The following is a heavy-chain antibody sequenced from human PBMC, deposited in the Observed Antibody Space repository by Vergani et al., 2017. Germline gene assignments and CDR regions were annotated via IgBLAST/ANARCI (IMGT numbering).Heavy chain of an antibody. CDR3: ARDKPHHMTGYSSSWYFAFDI. Sequence: QVQLVQSGSELKKPGASVKVSCKASGYTFTSYAMNWVRQAPGQGLEWMGWINTNTGNPTYAQGFTGRFVFSLDTSVSTAYLQISSLKAEDTAVYYCARDKPHHMTGYSSSWYFAFDIWGQGTMVTVSS. D-gene: IGHD6-13*01. CDR1: GYTFTSYA. V-gene: IGHV7-4-1*02. J-gene: IGHJ3*02. CDR2: INTNTGNP.